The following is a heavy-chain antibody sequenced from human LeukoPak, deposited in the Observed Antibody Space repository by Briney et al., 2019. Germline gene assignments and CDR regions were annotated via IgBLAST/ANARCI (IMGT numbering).Heavy chain of an antibody. CDR2: INPNSGGT. CDR3: ARESIAAADDAFDI. D-gene: IGHD6-13*01. V-gene: IGHV1-2*02. Sequence: ASVKVSCKASGYTFTGYYTHWVRQAPGQGLEWMGWINPNSGGTNYAQKFQGRVTMTRDTSISTAYMELSRLRSDDTAVYYCARESIAAADDAFDIWGQGTMVTVSS. J-gene: IGHJ3*02. CDR1: GYTFTGYY.